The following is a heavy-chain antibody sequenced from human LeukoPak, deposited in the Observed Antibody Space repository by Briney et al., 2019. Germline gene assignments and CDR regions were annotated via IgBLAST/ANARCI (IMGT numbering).Heavy chain of an antibody. D-gene: IGHD6-13*01. V-gene: IGHV3-30*18. J-gene: IGHJ6*03. CDR2: ISYDGSNK. Sequence: PGRSLRLSCAASGFTFSSYGMHWVRQAPGKGLEWVAVISYDGSNKYYADSVKGRFTISRDNSKNTLYLQMNSLRAEDTAVYYCAKENGYSSSWYPLPRYYYYYMDVWGKGTTVTISS. CDR1: GFTFSSYG. CDR3: AKENGYSSSWYPLPRYYYYYMDV.